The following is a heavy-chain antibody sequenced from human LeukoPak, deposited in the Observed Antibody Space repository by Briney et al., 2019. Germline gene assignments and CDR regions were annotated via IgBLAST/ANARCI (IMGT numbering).Heavy chain of an antibody. Sequence: GGSLRLSCAASGFTFSSYAMSWVRQAPGKGLEWVSAISGSGGSTYYADSVKGRFTISRDNSKNTLYLQVNSLRAEDTAVYYCAKGPLDHSSGWHPPGWFDPWGQGTLVTVSS. CDR2: ISGSGGST. J-gene: IGHJ5*02. V-gene: IGHV3-23*01. D-gene: IGHD6-19*01. CDR3: AKGPLDHSSGWHPPGWFDP. CDR1: GFTFSSYA.